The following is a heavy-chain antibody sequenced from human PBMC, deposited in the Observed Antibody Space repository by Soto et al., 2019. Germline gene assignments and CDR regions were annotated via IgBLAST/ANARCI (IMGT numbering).Heavy chain of an antibody. CDR3: ARPYDYGDYRPNDF. J-gene: IGHJ4*02. D-gene: IGHD4-17*01. Sequence: DVQLVESGGGLVQPGGSLRLSCAASGFTFSDYWMTWVRQAPGKGLEWVASIQQDGSEKYYVDSVKGRFTISRDNTKXXXXXXXXXXXXEXTAVYYCARPYDYGDYRPNDFWGQGTLVTVSS. V-gene: IGHV3-7*01. CDR2: IQQDGSEK. CDR1: GFTFSDYW.